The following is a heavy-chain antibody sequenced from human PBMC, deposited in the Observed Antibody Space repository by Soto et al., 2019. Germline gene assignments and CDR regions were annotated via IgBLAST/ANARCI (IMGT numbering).Heavy chain of an antibody. CDR2: IIPIFNTT. J-gene: IGHJ4*02. CDR3: VGYYYNTRRYYYDY. D-gene: IGHD3-22*01. Sequence: QVHLVQSGAEVKKPGSSVKVSCKASGGTFSSYAISWVRQAPGQGLEWMGRIIPIFNTTNYAQKFQGTVTITADKSTSTAYMELSSLRSEDTAVYYCVGYYYNTRRYYYDYWGQGTLVTVSS. CDR1: GGTFSSYA. V-gene: IGHV1-69*06.